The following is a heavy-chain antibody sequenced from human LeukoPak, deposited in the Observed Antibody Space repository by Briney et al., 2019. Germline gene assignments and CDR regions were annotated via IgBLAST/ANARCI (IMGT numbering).Heavy chain of an antibody. D-gene: IGHD3-9*01. CDR1: RYTFTDYY. J-gene: IGHJ5*02. CDR3: ARSYFDVLTNYYMWLAP. Sequence: ASVKDSRKASRYTFTDYYIHRVRHAPGQRLEWMGWINLNSGDTYYAQNFQDRVTMTGDTSISTAYLELSSLRSDDTAVFYCARSYFDVLTNYYMWLAPWGQGTLVTVSS. V-gene: IGHV1-2*02. CDR2: INLNSGDT.